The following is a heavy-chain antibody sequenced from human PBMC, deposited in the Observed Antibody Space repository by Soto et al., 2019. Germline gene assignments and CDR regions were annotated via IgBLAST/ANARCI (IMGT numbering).Heavy chain of an antibody. D-gene: IGHD6-19*01. CDR1: GGAISSYY. CDR2: IYYSGST. J-gene: IGHJ3*02. V-gene: IGHV4-59*01. Sequence: PSETLSLTCTVSGGAISSYYWSLIRQAPGKGLEWIGYIYYSGSTNYNPSLKSRVTISVDTSKNQFSLKLSSVTAADTAVYYCARSLAVIAVAGGDAFDIWGQVNMVPVSS. CDR3: ARSLAVIAVAGGDAFDI.